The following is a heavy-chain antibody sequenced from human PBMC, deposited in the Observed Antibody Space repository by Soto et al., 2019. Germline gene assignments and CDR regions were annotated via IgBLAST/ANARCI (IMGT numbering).Heavy chain of an antibody. CDR1: GFTFSSYA. V-gene: IGHV3-30-3*01. D-gene: IGHD4-17*01. CDR2: ISYDGSNK. CDR3: ASVGRLHYFDS. Sequence: QVQLVESGGGVVQPGRSLRLSCAASGFTFSSYAMHWVRQAPGKGLEWVAVISYDGSNKYYADSVKGRFTLSRDNSKNTLYLQMNSMRGEDTAVYYCASVGRLHYFDSWGQGTLLTVSS. J-gene: IGHJ4*02.